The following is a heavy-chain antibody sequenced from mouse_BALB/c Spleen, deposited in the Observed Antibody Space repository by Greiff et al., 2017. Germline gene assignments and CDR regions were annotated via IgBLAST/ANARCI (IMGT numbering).Heavy chain of an antibody. J-gene: IGHJ2*01. Sequence: QVQLQQSGAELAKPGASVKMSCTASGYTFTSYWMHWVKQRPGQGLEWIGYINPSTGYTEYNQKFKDKATLTADKSSSTAYMQLSSLTSEDSAVYYCARFYDGLPGGYWGQGTTLTVSS. V-gene: IGHV1-7*01. D-gene: IGHD2-3*01. CDR3: ARFYDGLPGGY. CDR2: INPSTGYT. CDR1: GYTFTSYW.